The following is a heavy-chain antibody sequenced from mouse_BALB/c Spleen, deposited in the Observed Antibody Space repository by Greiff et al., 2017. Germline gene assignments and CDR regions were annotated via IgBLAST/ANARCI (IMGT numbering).Heavy chain of an antibody. CDR2: ISSGSSTI. V-gene: IGHV5-17*02. D-gene: IGHD2-14*01. J-gene: IGHJ3*01. CDR3: ARTYYRYDWFAY. CDR1: GFTFSSYA. Sequence: EVKVVESGGGLVKPGGSLKLSCAASGFTFSSYAMSWVRQSPEKRLEWVAYISSGSSTIYYADTVKGRFTISRDNPKNTLFLQMTSLRSEDTAMYYCARTYYRYDWFAYWGQGTLVTVSA.